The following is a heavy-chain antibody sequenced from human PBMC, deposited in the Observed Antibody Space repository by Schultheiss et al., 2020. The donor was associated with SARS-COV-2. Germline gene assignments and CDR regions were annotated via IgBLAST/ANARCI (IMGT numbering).Heavy chain of an antibody. CDR2: ISSSGSTI. D-gene: IGHD5-12*01. CDR3: ARGLASDWFDP. Sequence: GESLKISCAGSAFTFSSYAMHWVRQSPGKGLEWVSYISSSGSTIYYADSVKGRFTISRDNAKNSLYLQMNSLRAEDTAVYYCARGLASDWFDPWGQGTLVTVAS. CDR1: AFTFSSYA. V-gene: IGHV3-48*03. J-gene: IGHJ5*02.